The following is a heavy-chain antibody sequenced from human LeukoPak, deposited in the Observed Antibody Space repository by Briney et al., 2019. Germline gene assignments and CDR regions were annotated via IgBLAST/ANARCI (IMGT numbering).Heavy chain of an antibody. Sequence: SETLSLTRTVSGGSISNYWWSWIRQAAGKGLEWIGRIYTSGSTNYNPSLKSRVTMSVDTSKNQFSLKLSSVTAADTAVYYCARGDILTGYYSEDYFDYWGQGTLVTVSS. D-gene: IGHD3-9*01. CDR1: GGSISNYW. CDR2: IYTSGST. J-gene: IGHJ4*02. V-gene: IGHV4-4*07. CDR3: ARGDILTGYYSEDYFDY.